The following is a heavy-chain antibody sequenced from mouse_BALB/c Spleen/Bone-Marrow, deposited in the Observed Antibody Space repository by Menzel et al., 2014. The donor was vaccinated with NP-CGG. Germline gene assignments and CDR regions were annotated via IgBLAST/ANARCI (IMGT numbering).Heavy chain of an antibody. CDR1: GFNIKDYY. D-gene: IGHD2-10*02. V-gene: IGHV14-4*02. Sequence: EVQLQESGAELVRPGASVKLSCTASGFNIKDYYMHCVKQRPEQGLEWIGWIDPENGDTEYAPKFQGKATMTADTSSNTAYLQLSSLTSEDTAVYYCNEGYGNYGYWGQGTTLTVSS. J-gene: IGHJ2*01. CDR2: IDPENGDT. CDR3: NEGYGNYGY.